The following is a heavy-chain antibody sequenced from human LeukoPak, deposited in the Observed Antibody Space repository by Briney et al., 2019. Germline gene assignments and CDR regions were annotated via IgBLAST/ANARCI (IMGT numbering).Heavy chain of an antibody. V-gene: IGHV3-23*01. CDR1: GFIFSDYA. Sequence: GGSLRFSCAASGFIFSDYAMSWVRQAPGKGLEWVSGISGSGGSTHYADSVKGRFTISRDNSKNTLYLQMNSLRGDDTAVYYCTKDPGRYCSGGACIIDYWGQGTLVTVSS. CDR2: ISGSGGST. CDR3: TKDPGRYCSGGACIIDY. D-gene: IGHD2-15*01. J-gene: IGHJ4*02.